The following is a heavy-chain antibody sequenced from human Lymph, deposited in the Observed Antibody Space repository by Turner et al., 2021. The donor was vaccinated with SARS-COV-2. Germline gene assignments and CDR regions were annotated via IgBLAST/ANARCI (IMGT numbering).Heavy chain of an antibody. D-gene: IGHD4-17*01. CDR1: GLPFSTYS. J-gene: IGHJ4*02. V-gene: IGHV3-21*01. Sequence: VQLVESGGGLVTPGGSLRLSCAASGLPFSTYSMNWVRQAPGKGLEWISSISSSSSDIYYADSVKGRFTISRDDAKNSLYLQMNSLRAEDTAVYYCARDIPTTADYFDYWGQGTLVTVSS. CDR3: ARDIPTTADYFDY. CDR2: ISSSSSDI.